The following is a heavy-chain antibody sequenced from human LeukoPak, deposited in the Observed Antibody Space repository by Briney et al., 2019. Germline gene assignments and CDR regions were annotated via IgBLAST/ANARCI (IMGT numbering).Heavy chain of an antibody. J-gene: IGHJ4*02. CDR2: IWYDGSNK. Sequence: PGRSLRLSCAASGFTFSSYGMHWVRQAAGKGLEWVAVIWYDGSNKYYADSVKGRFTISRDNSKNSLYLQMNSLRAEGTAVYYCARGMAREFDYWGQGTLVTVSS. CDR3: ARGMAREFDY. CDR1: GFTFSSYG. V-gene: IGHV3-33*01. D-gene: IGHD5-24*01.